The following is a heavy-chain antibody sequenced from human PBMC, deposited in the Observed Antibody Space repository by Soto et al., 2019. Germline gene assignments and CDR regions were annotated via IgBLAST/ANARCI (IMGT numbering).Heavy chain of an antibody. CDR2: ISGSGGST. CDR3: AKEIISYGDYPRNFDY. V-gene: IGHV3-23*01. Sequence: GGSLRLSCAASGFTFSSYAMSWVRQAPGKGLEWVSAISGSGGSTYYADSVKGRFTISRDNSKNTLYLQMNSLRAEDTAVYYCAKEIISYGDYPRNFDYWGQGTLVTVSS. D-gene: IGHD4-17*01. CDR1: GFTFSSYA. J-gene: IGHJ4*02.